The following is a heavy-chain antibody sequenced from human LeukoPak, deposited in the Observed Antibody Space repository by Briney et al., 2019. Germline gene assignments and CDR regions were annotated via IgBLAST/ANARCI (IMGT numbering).Heavy chain of an antibody. D-gene: IGHD6-13*01. V-gene: IGHV3-23*01. J-gene: IGHJ4*02. CDR3: AKDPGSNWWGYFDY. CDR1: GLTFSSFA. CDR2: ISGSGGST. Sequence: PGGSLRLSCAASGLTFSSFAMSWVRQAPGKGLEWVSGISGSGGSTYYADSVKGRFTISRDNSKNTLYLQMNSLRAEDSAVYFCAKDPGSNWWGYFDYWGQGTLVTVSS.